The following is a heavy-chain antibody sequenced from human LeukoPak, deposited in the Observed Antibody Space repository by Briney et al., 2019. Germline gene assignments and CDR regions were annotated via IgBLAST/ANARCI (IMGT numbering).Heavy chain of an antibody. CDR1: GYTFTSYD. CDR2: MNPNSGNT. Sequence: GASVKVSCKASGYTFTSYDINWVRQATGQGLEWMGWMNPNSGNTGYAQKFQGRVTMTRNTSISTAYMELSSLRSEDTAVYYCARIPFFEQLVPDYWGQGTLVTVSS. D-gene: IGHD6-13*01. CDR3: ARIPFFEQLVPDY. V-gene: IGHV1-8*01. J-gene: IGHJ4*02.